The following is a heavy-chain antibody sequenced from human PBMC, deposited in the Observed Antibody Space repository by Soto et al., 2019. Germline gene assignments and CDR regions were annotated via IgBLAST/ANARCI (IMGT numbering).Heavy chain of an antibody. Sequence: SETLSLTCTVSGGSISSYYWSWIRQPPGKGLEWFGYIYYSGSTNYNPSLRSRVTISVDTSKNQFSLKLSSVTAADTAVYYCARIYYDILTGYPYYYYYYMDVWGKGTTVTVSS. CDR1: GGSISSYY. CDR3: ARIYYDILTGYPYYYYYYMDV. D-gene: IGHD3-9*01. J-gene: IGHJ6*03. V-gene: IGHV4-59*01. CDR2: IYYSGST.